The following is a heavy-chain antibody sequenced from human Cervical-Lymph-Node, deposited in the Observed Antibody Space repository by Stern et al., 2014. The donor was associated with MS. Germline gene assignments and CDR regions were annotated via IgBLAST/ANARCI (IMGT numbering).Heavy chain of an antibody. CDR2: IYTADSDA. J-gene: IGHJ4*02. Sequence: VQLVESGAEVKKPGDSLKISCKGFGYRFTSYWIGWVRQMPGKGLEWMGIIYTADSDARYSPSFQGQSTFSAEKSTTPAYLQWSSLKASDTAMYYCARVSWLRTDFDYWGQGTLVTVSS. CDR1: GYRFTSYW. D-gene: IGHD6-13*01. CDR3: ARVSWLRTDFDY. V-gene: IGHV5-51*03.